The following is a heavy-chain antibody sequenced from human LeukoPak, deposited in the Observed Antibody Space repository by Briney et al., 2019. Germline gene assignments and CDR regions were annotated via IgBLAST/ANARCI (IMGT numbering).Heavy chain of an antibody. CDR3: AKDNFPYYYGSGSYLVDGMDV. J-gene: IGHJ6*02. CDR2: IRWSSGSI. D-gene: IGHD3-10*01. CDR1: GFTFDDYA. Sequence: TGRSLRLFCAACGFTFDDYAVHWVREAPGEGREGVSGIRWSSGSIGYADSVKGRFTISRDNAKNSLYLQMNSLRAEDTAMYYCAKDNFPYYYGSGSYLVDGMDVWGQGTTVTVSS. V-gene: IGHV3-9*01.